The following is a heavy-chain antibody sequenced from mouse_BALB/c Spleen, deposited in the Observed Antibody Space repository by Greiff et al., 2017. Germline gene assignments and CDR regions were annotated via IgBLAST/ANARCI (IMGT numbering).Heavy chain of an antibody. CDR2: INSNGGST. J-gene: IGHJ2*01. CDR1: GFTFSSYG. D-gene: IGHD1-2*01. V-gene: IGHV5-6-3*01. CDR3: ARSIHYFDY. Sequence: DVKLVESGGGLVQPGGSLKLSCAASGFTFSSYGMSWVRQTPDKRLELVATINSNGGSTYYPDSVKGRFTISRDNAKNTLYLQMSSLKSEDTAMYYCARSIHYFDYWGQGTTLTVSS.